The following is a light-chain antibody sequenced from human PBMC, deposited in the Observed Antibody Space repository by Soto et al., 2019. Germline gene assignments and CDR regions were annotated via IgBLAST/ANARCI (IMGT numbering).Light chain of an antibody. CDR1: SSDVGAYNY. CDR2: DVS. J-gene: IGLJ1*01. V-gene: IGLV2-14*03. CDR3: SSYTSSSSLYV. Sequence: QSALTQPASVSGSPGQSITISCTGTSSDVGAYNYVSWYQLHPGKVPKLMIYDVSNRPSGVSNRFSGSKSGNTASLTISGLQAEDEADYYCSSYTSSSSLYVFGTGTKVTVL.